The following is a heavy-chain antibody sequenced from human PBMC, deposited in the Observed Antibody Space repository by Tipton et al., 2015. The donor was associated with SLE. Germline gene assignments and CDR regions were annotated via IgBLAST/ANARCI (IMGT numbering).Heavy chain of an antibody. Sequence: TLSLTCTVSGGSISSGDYYWSWIRQPPGKGLEWIGYIYYSGSTNYNPSLKSRVTISVDTSKNQFSLKLSSVTAADTAVYYCARGDYSGYDLRIGYFDYWGQGTLVTVSS. V-gene: IGHV4-61*08. CDR2: IYYSGST. D-gene: IGHD5-12*01. J-gene: IGHJ4*02. CDR3: ARGDYSGYDLRIGYFDY. CDR1: GGSISSGDYY.